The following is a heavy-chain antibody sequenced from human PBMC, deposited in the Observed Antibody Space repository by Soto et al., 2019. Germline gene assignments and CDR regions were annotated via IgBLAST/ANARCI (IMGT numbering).Heavy chain of an antibody. J-gene: IGHJ4*02. V-gene: IGHV1-18*01. CDR3: ARGRGSGSSPTR. Sequence: WLRQAPGQGLEWMGWISAYNGNANYAQKLQGRATMTTDTSTSTAYMELRSLRSDDTAVYYCARGRGSGSSPTRWGQGTLVTVSS. D-gene: IGHD3-10*01. CDR2: ISAYNGNA.